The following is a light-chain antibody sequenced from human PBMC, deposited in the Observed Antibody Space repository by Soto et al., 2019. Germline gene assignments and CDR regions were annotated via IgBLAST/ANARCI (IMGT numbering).Light chain of an antibody. CDR2: GNS. CDR1: SSNIGAGYD. J-gene: IGLJ3*02. Sequence: QSVLTQPPSVSGAPGQRVTISCTGSSSNIGAGYDVHWYQQLPGTAPKLLIYGNSNRPSGVPDRFSGSKSGTSASLAITGXXXXXXXXXXCQSYDSSLSALFGGGTKLTVL. CDR3: QSYDSSLSAL. V-gene: IGLV1-40*01.